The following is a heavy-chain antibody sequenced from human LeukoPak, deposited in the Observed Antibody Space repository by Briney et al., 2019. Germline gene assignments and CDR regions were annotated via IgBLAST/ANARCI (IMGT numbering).Heavy chain of an antibody. CDR3: ALTSNYYDSSGYDY. D-gene: IGHD3-22*01. CDR1: GFTFRNYA. V-gene: IGHV3-23*01. Sequence: GGSLRLSCAASGFTFRNYAMSWVRQAPGKGLEWVSAISGSGGSTYYADSVKGRFTISRDNSKNTLYLQMNSLRAEDTAVYYCALTSNYYDSSGYDYWGQGTLSPSPQ. CDR2: ISGSGGST. J-gene: IGHJ4*02.